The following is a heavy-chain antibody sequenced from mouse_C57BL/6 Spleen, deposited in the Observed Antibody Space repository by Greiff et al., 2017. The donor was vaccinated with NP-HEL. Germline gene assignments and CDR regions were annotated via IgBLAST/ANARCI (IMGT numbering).Heavy chain of an antibody. CDR1: GYTFTDYY. CDR2: INPYNGGT. CDR3: AREGGNRGFAY. J-gene: IGHJ3*01. V-gene: IGHV1-19*01. Sequence: EVQLQQSGPVLVKPGASVKMSCKASGYTFTDYYMNWVKQSHGKSLEWIGVINPYNGGTSYNQKFKGKATLTVDKSSSTAYMELNSLTSGDSAVYYCAREGGNRGFAYWGQGTLVTVSA.